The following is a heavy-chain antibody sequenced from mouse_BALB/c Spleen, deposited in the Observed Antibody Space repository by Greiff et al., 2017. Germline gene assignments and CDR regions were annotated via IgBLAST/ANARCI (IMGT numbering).Heavy chain of an antibody. Sequence: EVQRVESGGGLVKPGGSLKLSCAASGFTFSSYTMSWVRQTPEKRLEWVATISSGGSYTYYPDSVKGRFTISRDNAKNTLYLQMSSLKSEDTAMYYCTRGRSARATFGFWGQGTLVTGSA. V-gene: IGHV5-6-4*01. J-gene: IGHJ3*01. D-gene: IGHD3-1*01. CDR2: ISSGGSYT. CDR3: TRGRSARATFGF. CDR1: GFTFSSYT.